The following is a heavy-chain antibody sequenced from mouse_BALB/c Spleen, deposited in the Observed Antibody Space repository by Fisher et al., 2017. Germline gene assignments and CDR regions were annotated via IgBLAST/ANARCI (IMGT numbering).Heavy chain of an antibody. J-gene: IGHJ1*02. D-gene: IGHD1-2*01. CDR3: TRFITTANWYFDV. V-gene: IGHV1-18*01. Sequence: KFKGKATLTVDKSSSTAYMELRSLTSEDTAVYYCTRFITTANWYFDVWGAGTTVTV.